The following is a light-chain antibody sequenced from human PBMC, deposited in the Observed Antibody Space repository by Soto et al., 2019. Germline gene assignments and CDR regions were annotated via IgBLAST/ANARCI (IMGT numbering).Light chain of an antibody. J-gene: IGKJ2*01. CDR3: QQLSYYPRT. CDR1: QGISRL. CDR2: AAS. V-gene: IGKV3-15*01. Sequence: IVMTQSPATMSVSPGKRATLFCGASQGISRLFAWYQQKPGQAPRPLIYAASTRAAGIAARFSGSGSGTEFTLTISRLKPEDFATYYCQQLSYYPRTFGQGTKVDIK.